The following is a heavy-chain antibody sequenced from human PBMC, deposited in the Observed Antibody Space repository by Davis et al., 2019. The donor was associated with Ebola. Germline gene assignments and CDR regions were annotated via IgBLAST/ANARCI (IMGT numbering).Heavy chain of an antibody. V-gene: IGHV3-15*07. CDR2: IKSKTDGGTT. D-gene: IGHD4-11*01. J-gene: IGHJ6*02. CDR3: TTTTVTPVYYYYYGMDV. CDR1: GFTFRSYS. Sequence: GGSLRLSCAASGFTFRSYSMNWVRQAPGKGLEWVGRIKSKTDGGTTDYAAPVKGRFTIPRDDSKNTLYLQMNSLKTEDTAVYYCTTTTVTPVYYYYYGMDVWGQGTTVTVSS.